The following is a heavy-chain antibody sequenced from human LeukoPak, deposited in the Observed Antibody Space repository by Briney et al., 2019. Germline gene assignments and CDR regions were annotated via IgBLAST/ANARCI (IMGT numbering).Heavy chain of an antibody. CDR3: AGHHPRNTVDF. CDR2: ISDIGSI. V-gene: IGHV4-59*08. CDR1: GGSISSYY. Sequence: PSETLSLTCTASGGSISSYYWSWIRQPPGKGLEWIAYISDIGSINYNPSLKSRVTIPLDTSKNQFSLKLSSVTAADTAVYYCAGHHPRNTVDFWGQGTLVTVSS. J-gene: IGHJ4*02. D-gene: IGHD2/OR15-2a*01.